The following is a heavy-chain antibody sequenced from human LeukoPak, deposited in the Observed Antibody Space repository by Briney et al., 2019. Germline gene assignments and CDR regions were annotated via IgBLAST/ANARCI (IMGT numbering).Heavy chain of an antibody. CDR3: TRGPPRDRGRYFDL. D-gene: IGHD3-10*01. CDR2: ISHNDDTT. V-gene: IGHV3-64*01. J-gene: IGHJ2*01. Sequence: GGPLRLSCAASGFTFSNSVLYWVRLAPGKGLEFVSGISHNDDTTYYANSVKGRFTISRDISKKTLYLQMGSLKLEDMAVYYCTRGPPRDRGRYFDLWGRGTLVTVSS. CDR1: GFTFSNSV.